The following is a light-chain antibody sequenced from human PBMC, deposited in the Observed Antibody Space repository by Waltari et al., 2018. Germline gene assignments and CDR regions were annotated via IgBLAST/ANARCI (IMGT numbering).Light chain of an antibody. Sequence: EIVLTHSPATLSLSPGARATLSCRASQRVSSYFPWFQQNPGQAPTLLIYDASNRATGIPARVRGSGYGTDFTLTSSRLEPEDFAVYYCQQRTNWPLTVGGGTKVEIK. CDR2: DAS. V-gene: IGKV3-11*01. J-gene: IGKJ4*01. CDR1: QRVSSY. CDR3: QQRTNWPLT.